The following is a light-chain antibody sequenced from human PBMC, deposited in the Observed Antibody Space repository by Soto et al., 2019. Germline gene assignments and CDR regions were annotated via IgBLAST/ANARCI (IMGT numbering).Light chain of an antibody. V-gene: IGLV2-14*01. CDR1: SSDVGGYNY. J-gene: IGLJ2*01. CDR3: RSYTSSSTHV. CDR2: DVS. Sequence: QSALTQPASVSGSPGQSITISCTGTSSDVGGYNYVSWYQQHPGKAPKLMIYDVSNRPSGVSNRFSGSKSGNTASLTISGLQDEDEADYYCRSYTSSSTHVFGGGTKLTVL.